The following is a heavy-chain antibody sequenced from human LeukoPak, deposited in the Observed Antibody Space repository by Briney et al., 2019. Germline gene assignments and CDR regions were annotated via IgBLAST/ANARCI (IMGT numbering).Heavy chain of an antibody. D-gene: IGHD3-22*01. CDR1: GFTVSSNY. V-gene: IGHV3-66*01. CDR2: IYSGGST. Sequence: GGSLRLSCAASGFTVSSNYMNWVRQAPGKGLEWVSLIYSGGSTHYADSVKGRFTISRDNSKNTLYLQMNSLRAEDTAVYYCARGGDSSYYGDYSGQGTLVTVSS. CDR3: ARGGDSSYYGDY. J-gene: IGHJ4*02.